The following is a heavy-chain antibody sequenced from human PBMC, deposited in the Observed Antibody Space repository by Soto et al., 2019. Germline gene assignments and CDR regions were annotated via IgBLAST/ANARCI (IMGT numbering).Heavy chain of an antibody. CDR3: AKDYYDSSGYYSNELDY. Sequence: GGSLRLSCAASGFTFSSYGMHWVRQAPGKGLEWVAVISYDGSNKYYADSVKGRFTISRDNSKNTLYLQMNILRAEDTALYYCAKDYYDSSGYYSNELDYWGQGTLVTVSS. V-gene: IGHV3-30*18. J-gene: IGHJ4*02. CDR2: ISYDGSNK. D-gene: IGHD3-22*01. CDR1: GFTFSSYG.